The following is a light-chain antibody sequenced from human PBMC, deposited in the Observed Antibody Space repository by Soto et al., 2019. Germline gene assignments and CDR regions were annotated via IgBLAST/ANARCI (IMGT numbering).Light chain of an antibody. J-gene: IGKJ4*01. CDR1: QTIRTN. CDR2: DIS. Sequence: EIVMTQSPATLFVSTEERATLSCRASQTIRTNLAWYQQKPGQAPRLLIYDISTRATGIPARFSGSGSGTEFTLTISSLQSEDFAVYYCQQYNNWPLTFGGGTTVEIK. V-gene: IGKV3-15*01. CDR3: QQYNNWPLT.